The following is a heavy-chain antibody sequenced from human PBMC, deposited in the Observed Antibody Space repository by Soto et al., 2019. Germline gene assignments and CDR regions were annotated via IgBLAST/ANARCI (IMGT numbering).Heavy chain of an antibody. CDR2: IYPGDSDT. D-gene: IGHD3-22*01. J-gene: IGHJ5*02. V-gene: IGHV5-51*01. CDR1: GYSFTSYW. Sequence: ESLKISCKGSGYSFTSYWIGWVRQMPGKGLEWMGIIYPGDSDTRYSPSFQGQVTISADKSISTAYLQWSSLKASDTAMYYCARQYSYYYDSSGARGWFDPWGQGTLVTVSS. CDR3: ARQYSYYYDSSGARGWFDP.